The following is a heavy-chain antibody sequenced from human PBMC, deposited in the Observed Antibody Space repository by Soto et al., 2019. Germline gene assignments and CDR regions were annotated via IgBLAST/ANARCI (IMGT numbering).Heavy chain of an antibody. CDR1: GDS. CDR3: AARTQDRRGYYYESY. J-gene: IGHJ4*02. V-gene: IGHV1-18*01. Sequence: QVHLVPSGVEVRKPGASVKVSCRASGDSVSLVRQAPGQGLEWMGWISVQNGNKRYGQKFQGRVTMTTDRSTSTVQMDLRSLRSDDTAVYYCAARTQDRRGYYYESYWDQGTLVTVSS. CDR2: ISVQNGNK. D-gene: IGHD3-22*01.